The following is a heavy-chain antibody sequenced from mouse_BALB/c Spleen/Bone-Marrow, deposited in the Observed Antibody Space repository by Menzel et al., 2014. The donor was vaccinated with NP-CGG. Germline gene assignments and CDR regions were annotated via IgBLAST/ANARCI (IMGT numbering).Heavy chain of an antibody. V-gene: IGHV5-12-2*01. Sequence: VQLKESGGGLVQPGGSLKLSCAASGFTFSSYTMSWVRQTPEKRLEWVAYISNGGGSTYHPDTVKGRFTISRDNAMNTLYLQMSSLKSEDTAMYYCARQIYFPYFDYWGQGTTLTVSS. J-gene: IGHJ2*01. CDR1: GFTFSSYT. D-gene: IGHD2-1*01. CDR2: ISNGGGST. CDR3: ARQIYFPYFDY.